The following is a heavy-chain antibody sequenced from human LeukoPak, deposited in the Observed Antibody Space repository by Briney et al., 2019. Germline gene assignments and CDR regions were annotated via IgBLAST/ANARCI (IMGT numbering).Heavy chain of an antibody. J-gene: IGHJ4*02. CDR2: ISWNSGSI. Sequence: GGSLRLSCAASGFTFDDNAMHWVRQAPGKGLEWVSGISWNSGSIDYADSVKGRFTISRDNAKNSLYLQMNGLRTEDTALYFCAKGRGIPYYLDSWGQGTPVTVSS. CDR1: GFTFDDNA. D-gene: IGHD1-26*01. V-gene: IGHV3-9*01. CDR3: AKGRGIPYYLDS.